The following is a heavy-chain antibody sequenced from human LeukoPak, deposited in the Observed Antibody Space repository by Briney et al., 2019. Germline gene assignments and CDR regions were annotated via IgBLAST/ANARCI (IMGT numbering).Heavy chain of an antibody. Sequence: PGGSLRLSCAASGFTFSDYYMSWIRQAPGKGLEWVSYISSSSSYTNYADSVKGRFTISRDNAKNSLYLQMNSLRAEDTAVYYCARDIVVVPAAMYYYYYYGMDVWGQGTTVTVSS. CDR1: GFTFSDYY. J-gene: IGHJ6*02. D-gene: IGHD2-2*01. CDR3: ARDIVVVPAAMYYYYYYGMDV. V-gene: IGHV3-11*06. CDR2: ISSSSSYT.